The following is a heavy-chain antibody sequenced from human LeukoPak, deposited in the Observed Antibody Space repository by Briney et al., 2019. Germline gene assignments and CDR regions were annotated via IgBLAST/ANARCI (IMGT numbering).Heavy chain of an antibody. CDR3: ASDGYTFGGVKTRFDY. V-gene: IGHV1-18*01. CDR1: DYTFTNYG. Sequence: ASVKVSCKASDYTFTNYGVSWVRQAPGQGLEWMGWISAYNGDTNYAQKLQGRVTMTTDTSTSTAYMELRSLRFDDTAVYYCASDGYTFGGVKTRFDYGGQGTLVTVSS. D-gene: IGHD3-16*01. J-gene: IGHJ4*02. CDR2: ISAYNGDT.